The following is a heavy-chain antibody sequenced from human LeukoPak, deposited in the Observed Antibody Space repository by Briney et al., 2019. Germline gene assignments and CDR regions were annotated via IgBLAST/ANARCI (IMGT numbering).Heavy chain of an antibody. Sequence: GASVKVSCKASGYTFTDYYMHWVRQAPAQGLEWMGWINPDSGGTNYAQNFQGRVTMTRDTSISTAYMELSRLRSDDTAVYYCARPFIETPSLGALDYWGRGTLVTVSS. D-gene: IGHD4-23*01. CDR2: INPDSGGT. CDR1: GYTFTDYY. V-gene: IGHV1-2*02. CDR3: ARPFIETPSLGALDY. J-gene: IGHJ4*02.